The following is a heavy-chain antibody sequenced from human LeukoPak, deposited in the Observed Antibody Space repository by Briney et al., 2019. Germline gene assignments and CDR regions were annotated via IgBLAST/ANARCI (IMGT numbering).Heavy chain of an antibody. CDR1: GGSFSGYY. CDR3: ARGVLRYALYYFDY. D-gene: IGHD2-2*01. Sequence: SETLSLTCAVYGGSFSGYYWSWIRQPPGKGLEWIGEINHSGSTNYNPSLKSRVTISVDTSKNQFSLKLSSVTAADTAVYYCARGVLRYALYYFDYWGQGTLVTVSS. CDR2: INHSGST. V-gene: IGHV4-34*01. J-gene: IGHJ4*02.